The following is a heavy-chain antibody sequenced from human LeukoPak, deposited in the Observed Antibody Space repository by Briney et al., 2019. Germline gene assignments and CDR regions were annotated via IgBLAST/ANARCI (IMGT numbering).Heavy chain of an antibody. CDR2: ISYDGSNK. V-gene: IGHV3-30*18. CDR1: GFTFSSYG. Sequence: PGRSLRLSCAASGFTFSSYGMHWVRQAPGKGLEWVAVISYDGSNKYYADSVKGLFTISRDNSKNTLYLQMNSLRAEDTAVYYCAKDVSALSHYYGMDVWGQGTTVTVSS. J-gene: IGHJ6*02. D-gene: IGHD2/OR15-2a*01. CDR3: AKDVSALSHYYGMDV.